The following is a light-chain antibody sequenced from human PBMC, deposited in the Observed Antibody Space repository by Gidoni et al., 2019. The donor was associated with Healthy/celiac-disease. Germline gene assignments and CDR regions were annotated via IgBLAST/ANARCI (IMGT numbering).Light chain of an antibody. J-gene: IGKJ5*01. CDR2: GAS. CDR1: QSVSSSD. Sequence: IVLTQSPGTLSLSPGERATLSCRASQSVSSSDLAWYQQKPGQAPRLLIYGASSRATGIPDRFSGSGSGTDFTLTISRLEPEGFAVYYCQQYGSSPPVTFGQGTRLEIK. CDR3: QQYGSSPPVT. V-gene: IGKV3-20*01.